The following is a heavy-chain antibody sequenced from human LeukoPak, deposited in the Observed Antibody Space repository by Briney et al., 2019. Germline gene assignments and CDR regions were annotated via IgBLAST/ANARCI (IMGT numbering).Heavy chain of an antibody. J-gene: IGHJ4*02. CDR2: ISSSSSYI. V-gene: IGHV3-21*01. CDR3: ARSHDTMVRGVMSY. Sequence: GGSLRLSCAASGFTFSSYSMNWVRQAPGKGLEWVSSISSSSSYIYYADSVKGRFTISRDNAKNSLYLQMNSLRAEDTAVYYCARSHDTMVRGVMSYWGQGTLVTVSS. D-gene: IGHD3-10*01. CDR1: GFTFSSYS.